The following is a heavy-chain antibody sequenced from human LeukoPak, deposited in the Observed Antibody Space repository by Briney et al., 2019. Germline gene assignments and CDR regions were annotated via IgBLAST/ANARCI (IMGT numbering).Heavy chain of an antibody. CDR1: TFTFSSYA. V-gene: IGHV3-23*01. CDR3: AKDLLGAGSAVPAAIASDY. CDR2: ISGSGGST. Sequence: GGSLRLSCAASTFTFSSYAMSWVRKAPGKGLEWVSAISGSGGSTYYADSVKGRFTISRDNSKNTLYLQMNSLRAEDTAVYYCAKDLLGAGSAVPAAIASDYWGQGTLVTVSS. J-gene: IGHJ4*02. D-gene: IGHD2-2*01.